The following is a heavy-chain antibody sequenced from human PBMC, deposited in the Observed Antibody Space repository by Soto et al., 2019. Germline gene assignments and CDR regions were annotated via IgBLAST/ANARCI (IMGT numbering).Heavy chain of an antibody. V-gene: IGHV4-61*01. CDR2: IYYSGST. Sequence: PSETLSLTCTVSGGSVSSGSYYWSWIRQPPGKGLEWIGYIYYSGSTNYNPSLKSRVTISVDTSKNQFSLKLSSVTAADTAVYSCARERTSGDDFAYWGQGPLVTAPS. CDR3: ARERTSGDDFAY. D-gene: IGHD3-10*01. J-gene: IGHJ4*02. CDR1: GGSVSSGSYY.